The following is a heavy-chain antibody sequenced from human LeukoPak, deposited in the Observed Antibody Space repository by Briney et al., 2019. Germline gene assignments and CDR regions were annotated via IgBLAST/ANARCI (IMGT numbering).Heavy chain of an antibody. Sequence: ADTLSLSCSVSGDSRRPFYCNCIPHPPGEGLEWRGYYSDSGSPHFHPSLKGRVTTSVDASKRQFSLRLTSVTAADTAVYYCAKVSAAIVSGVERLGADFEYWGQGVLVTVFS. J-gene: IGHJ4*02. V-gene: IGHV4-59*07. CDR2: YSDSGSP. CDR3: AKVSAAIVSGVERLGADFEY. D-gene: IGHD3-3*01. CDR1: GDSRRPFY.